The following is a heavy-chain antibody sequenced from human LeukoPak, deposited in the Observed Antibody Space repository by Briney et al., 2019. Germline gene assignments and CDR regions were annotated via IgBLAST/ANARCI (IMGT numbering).Heavy chain of an antibody. J-gene: IGHJ4*02. CDR1: GFTFSSFA. Sequence: PGGSLRLSCAASGFTFSSFAMHWVRQAPGKGLEWVTVISYDGSNNYYADSVKGRFTISRDNSKNTLYLQMNSLTAEDTAVYYCAGDDRGIAAAGFFDYWGQGTLVTVSS. V-gene: IGHV3-30-3*01. CDR2: ISYDGSNN. CDR3: AGDDRGIAAAGFFDY. D-gene: IGHD6-13*01.